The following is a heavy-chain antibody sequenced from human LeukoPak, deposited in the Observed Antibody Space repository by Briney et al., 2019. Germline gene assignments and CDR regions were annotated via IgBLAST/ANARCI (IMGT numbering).Heavy chain of an antibody. CDR3: ARLNPSGPPPGDDY. J-gene: IGHJ4*02. V-gene: IGHV3-30-3*01. D-gene: IGHD7-27*01. CDR1: GFTFSIYA. Sequence: PERSLRLSCAASGFTFSIYAFHWVRQAPGKGLEWVAFISEDAGSKKYYADSVKGRFTISRDNSRNTLYLQVNSLRAEDTAVYYCARLNPSGPPPGDDYWGQGTLVTVSS. CDR2: ISEDAGSKK.